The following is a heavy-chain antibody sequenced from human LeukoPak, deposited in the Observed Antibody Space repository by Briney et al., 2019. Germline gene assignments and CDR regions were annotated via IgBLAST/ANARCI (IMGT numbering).Heavy chain of an antibody. CDR1: GGSFSGYY. Sequence: SETLSLTCAVYGGSFSGYYWSWIRQPPGKGLEWIASIFYSGSTYYNPSLKSRVTISVDTSKNQFSLKLSSVTAADTAVYYCARPINYYFDYWGQGTLVTVSS. J-gene: IGHJ4*02. CDR2: IFYSGST. CDR3: ARPINYYFDY. D-gene: IGHD1-20*01. V-gene: IGHV4-34*12.